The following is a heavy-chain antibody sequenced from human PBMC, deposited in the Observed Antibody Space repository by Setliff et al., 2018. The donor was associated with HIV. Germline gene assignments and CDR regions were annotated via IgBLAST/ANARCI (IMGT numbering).Heavy chain of an antibody. CDR2: IYPGDSDT. Sequence: PGESLKISCKGSGYSFTSYWIGWVRQMPGKGLEWMGIIYPGDSDTRYSPSFQGQVTISADKSISTAYLQWSSLKASDTAMYYCARPYSSGRYGVDAFDIWGQGTMVTVSS. J-gene: IGHJ3*02. CDR3: ARPYSSGRYGVDAFDI. CDR1: GYSFTSYW. D-gene: IGHD6-19*01. V-gene: IGHV5-51*01.